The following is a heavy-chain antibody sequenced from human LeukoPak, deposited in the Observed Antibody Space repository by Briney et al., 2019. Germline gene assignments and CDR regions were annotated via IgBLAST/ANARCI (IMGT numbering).Heavy chain of an antibody. J-gene: IGHJ4*02. CDR1: VGSISSYD. Sequence: SETLSLTCTVSVGSISSYDWSWIRQPPGKGLEWIGYIYYSGSTNYNPSLKSRVTISVDTSKNQFSLKLSSVTAADTAVYYCARVGYDFWSGYENPFDYWGQGTLVTVSS. CDR2: IYYSGST. CDR3: ARVGYDFWSGYENPFDY. D-gene: IGHD3-3*01. V-gene: IGHV4-59*01.